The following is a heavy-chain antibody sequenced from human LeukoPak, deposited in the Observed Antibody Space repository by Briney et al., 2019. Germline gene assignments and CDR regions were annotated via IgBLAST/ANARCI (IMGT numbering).Heavy chain of an antibody. V-gene: IGHV1-2*02. Sequence: ASVKVSCKASGYTFTGYYMHWVRQAPGQGLEWMGWINPNSGGTNYAQKFQGRITMTRDTSISTAYMELSRLRSDDTAVYYCARSGYSGYDSGGYWGQGTLVTVSS. J-gene: IGHJ4*02. CDR2: INPNSGGT. D-gene: IGHD5-12*01. CDR1: GYTFTGYY. CDR3: ARSGYSGYDSGGY.